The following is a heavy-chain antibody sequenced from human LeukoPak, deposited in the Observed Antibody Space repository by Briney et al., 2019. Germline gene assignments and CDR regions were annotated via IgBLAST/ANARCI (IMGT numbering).Heavy chain of an antibody. CDR3: ATYRQVLLPFES. V-gene: IGHV3-23*01. D-gene: IGHD2-8*02. Sequence: GGSLRLSCAASGFTFSSYAMSWVRQAPGKGLEWVSAISGSGGSTYYADSVKGRFTISRDNAKNSLYLQMNSLRAEDTAIYYCATYRQVLLPFESWGQGTLVTVSS. CDR1: GFTFSSYA. J-gene: IGHJ4*02. CDR2: ISGSGGST.